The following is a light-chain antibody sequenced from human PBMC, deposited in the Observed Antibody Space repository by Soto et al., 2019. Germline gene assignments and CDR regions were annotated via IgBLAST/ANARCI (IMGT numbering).Light chain of an antibody. V-gene: IGKV1-12*01. Sequence: DIQMTQSPSSVSASIGDRVTITCRASQCISSWLAWYQQKPGNAPKLLIYAASSLQGGVPSRFSGGGSGTDFTLTINNLQPEDFATYYCQQANSFPRTFGQGTKLDIK. CDR2: AAS. J-gene: IGKJ2*01. CDR3: QQANSFPRT. CDR1: QCISSW.